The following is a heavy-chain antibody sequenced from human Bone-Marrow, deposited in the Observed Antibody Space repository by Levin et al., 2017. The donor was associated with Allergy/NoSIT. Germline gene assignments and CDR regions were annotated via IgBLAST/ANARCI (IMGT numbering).Heavy chain of an antibody. CDR2: IYSGGST. CDR1: GFTVSNNF. J-gene: IGHJ4*02. V-gene: IGHV3-53*01. D-gene: IGHD6-13*01. CDR3: ARDGAAARTGSWG. Sequence: QPGGSLRLSCAASGFTVSNNFMMWVRQAPGKGLEWVSLIYSGGSTYYADSVKGRFTISRDNSKNTLFLQMNSLRAEDTAVYYCARDGAAARTGSWGWGQGTLVTVSS.